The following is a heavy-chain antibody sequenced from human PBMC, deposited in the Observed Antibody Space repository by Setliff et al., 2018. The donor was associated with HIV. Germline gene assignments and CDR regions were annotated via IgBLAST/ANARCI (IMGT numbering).Heavy chain of an antibody. D-gene: IGHD3-16*01. CDR2: INTGNDNT. CDR3: ARRRGGYFDY. CDR1: GYTFTSHV. Sequence: GASVKVSCKASGYTFTSHVLHWVRQAPGQGLEWMGWINTGNDNTQYSQRFQGRVRFSKDTSATTAAMELSNLASEDTAVYYRARRRGGYFDYWGHGTLVTVSS. J-gene: IGHJ4*01. V-gene: IGHV1-3*04.